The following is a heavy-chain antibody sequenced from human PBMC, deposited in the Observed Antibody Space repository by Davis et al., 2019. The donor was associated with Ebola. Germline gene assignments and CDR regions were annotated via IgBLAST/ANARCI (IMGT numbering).Heavy chain of an antibody. CDR1: GFTFSSYA. CDR2: ILHDESNT. J-gene: IGHJ4*02. V-gene: IGHV3-30*04. Sequence: GESPKISCAASGFTFSSYAFHWVRQAPGKGLESVAIILHDESNTFYADSVKGRFTISRDNSKNTLHLQMDSLRTDDTAVYYCAREISYPRYYFDYWGQGTLVTVSS. D-gene: IGHD2/OR15-2a*01. CDR3: AREISYPRYYFDY.